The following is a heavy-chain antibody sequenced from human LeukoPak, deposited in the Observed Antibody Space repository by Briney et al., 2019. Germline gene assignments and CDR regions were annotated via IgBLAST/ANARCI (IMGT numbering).Heavy chain of an antibody. CDR3: AKDRGGYTYIFDY. V-gene: IGHV3-30*18. CDR1: GFTFSNYG. J-gene: IGHJ4*02. Sequence: GGSLRLSCAASGFTFSNYGMHWVRQAPGKGLEWVTVISYDGSNKYYADSVKGRFTISGDNSKNTLYLQMNSLRAEDTAVYYCAKDRGGYTYIFDYWGQGTLVTVSS. D-gene: IGHD5-18*01. CDR2: ISYDGSNK.